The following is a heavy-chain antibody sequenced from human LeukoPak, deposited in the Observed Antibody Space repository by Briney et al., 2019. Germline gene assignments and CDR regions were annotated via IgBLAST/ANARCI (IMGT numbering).Heavy chain of an antibody. J-gene: IGHJ4*02. CDR3: ARDLAYCGGDCQPEYYFDY. CDR2: ISGSGGST. CDR1: GFTFSSYA. V-gene: IGHV3-23*01. D-gene: IGHD2-21*02. Sequence: PGGSLRLSCAASGFTFSSYAMSWVRQAPGKGLEWVSGISGSGGSTNHADSVKGRFTISRDNSKNTLYLQMNSLRAEDTAVYYCARDLAYCGGDCQPEYYFDYWGQGTLVTVSS.